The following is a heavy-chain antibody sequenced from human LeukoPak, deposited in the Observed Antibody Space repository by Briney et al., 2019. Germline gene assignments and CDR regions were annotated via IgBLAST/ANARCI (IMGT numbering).Heavy chain of an antibody. D-gene: IGHD2-8*02. CDR3: ARVIRAVLKHYFDY. Sequence: SETLSLTCAVYGGSFSGYYWSWIRQPPGKGLEWIGEINHSGSTNYNPSLKSRVTISVDTSKNQFSLKLSSVTAADTAVYYCARVIRAVLKHYFDYWGQGTLVTVSS. V-gene: IGHV4-34*01. J-gene: IGHJ4*02. CDR2: INHSGST. CDR1: GGSFSGYY.